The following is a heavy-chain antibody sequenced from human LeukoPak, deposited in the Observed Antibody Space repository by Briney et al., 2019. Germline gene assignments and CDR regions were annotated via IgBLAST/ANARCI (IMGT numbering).Heavy chain of an antibody. CDR1: GYTFTGYY. CDR2: INPNSGGT. D-gene: IGHD3-10*01. V-gene: IGHV1-2*02. Sequence: ASVKVSCKASGYTFTGYYMHWVRQAPGQGLEWMGWINPNSGGTNYAQKFQGRVTMTRDTSISTAYMELSRLRSDDTAVYYCARVPGSCYKHFDYWGQGTLVTVSS. J-gene: IGHJ4*02. CDR3: ARVPGSCYKHFDY.